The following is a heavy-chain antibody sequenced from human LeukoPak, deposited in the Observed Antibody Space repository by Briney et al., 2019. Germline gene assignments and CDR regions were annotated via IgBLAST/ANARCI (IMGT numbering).Heavy chain of an antibody. D-gene: IGHD2-15*01. V-gene: IGHV3-23*01. CDR3: AKGGYTTRFDP. CDR1: GFTFREFS. J-gene: IGHJ5*02. CDR2: IRSNGVDT. Sequence: GGSLRLSCAASGFTFREFSLSWVRQAPGKGLEWVSNIRSNGVDTYYIDSVKGRFTISRDNSKNTLYLQMNSLRAEDTAVYYCAKGGYTTRFDPWGQGTLVTVSS.